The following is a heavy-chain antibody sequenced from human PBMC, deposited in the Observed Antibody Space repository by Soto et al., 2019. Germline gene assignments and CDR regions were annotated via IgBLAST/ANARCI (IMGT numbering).Heavy chain of an antibody. V-gene: IGHV4-59*01. CDR1: GGSISSYY. Sequence: SETLSLTCTVSGGSISSYYWSWIRQPPGKGLEWIGNVYYSGGAKYNPSVKRRVSISVDTSKNQFSLNLSSVTAADTAVYYCTRDGDGRMTTNPYYYYGMDVWGPGVTVTVSS. CDR3: TRDGDGRMTTNPYYYYGMDV. J-gene: IGHJ6*02. CDR2: VYYSGGA. D-gene: IGHD2-21*02.